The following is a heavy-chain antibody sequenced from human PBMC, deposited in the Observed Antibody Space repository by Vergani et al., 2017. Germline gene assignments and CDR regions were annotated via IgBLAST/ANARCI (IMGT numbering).Heavy chain of an antibody. J-gene: IGHJ4*02. D-gene: IGHD2-21*02. Sequence: EVQLVESGGGLVQPGRSLRLSCAASGFTVSSNYMSWVRQAPGKGLEWVSVIYSGGSTYYADSVKGRFTISRDNSKNTLYLQMNSLRAEDTAVYYCASGAHIVVVTALDYWGQGTLVTVSS. CDR2: IYSGGST. CDR1: GFTVSSNY. V-gene: IGHV3-66*02. CDR3: ASGAHIVVVTALDY.